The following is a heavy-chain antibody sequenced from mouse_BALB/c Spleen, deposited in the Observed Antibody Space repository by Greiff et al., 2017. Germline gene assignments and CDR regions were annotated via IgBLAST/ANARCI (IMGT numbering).Heavy chain of an antibody. J-gene: IGHJ4*01. CDR1: GFSLTGYG. D-gene: IGHD2-10*02. V-gene: IGHV2-6-7*01. CDR3: AKHPKYGNYNAMDY. Sequence: VNVVESGPGLVAPSQSLSITCTVSGFSLTGYGVNWVRQPPGKGLEWLGMIWGDGSTYYNSALKSRLSISKDNSKSQVFLKMNSLQTDDTAMYYCAKHPKYGNYNAMDYWGQGTSVTVSS. CDR2: IWGDGST.